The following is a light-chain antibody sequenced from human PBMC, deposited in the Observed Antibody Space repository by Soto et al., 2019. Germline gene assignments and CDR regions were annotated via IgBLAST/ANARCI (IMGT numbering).Light chain of an antibody. V-gene: IGKV3-20*01. Sequence: ETGLSQSPCTLSLSPGERVTLSCRANHSVRDSRLAWYQQKPGQAPRLLIYGASSRATGIPDRFSGSGSGTDFSLTISRLEPEDFAVYYCQQYGSSPQTFGQGTRLEI. CDR1: HSVRDSR. J-gene: IGKJ5*01. CDR3: QQYGSSPQT. CDR2: GAS.